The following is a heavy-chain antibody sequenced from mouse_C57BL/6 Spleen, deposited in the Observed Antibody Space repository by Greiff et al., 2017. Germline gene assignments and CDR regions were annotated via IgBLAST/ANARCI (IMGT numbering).Heavy chain of an antibody. D-gene: IGHD2-2*01. CDR1: GYSFTGYY. CDR3: ARGGGYDSVPYAMDY. Sequence: VQLQQSGPELVKPGASVKISCKASGYSFTGYYMNWVKQSPEKSLEWIGEINPSTGGTTYNQKFKAKATLTVDKSSSTAYMQLKSLTSEDSAVFYCARGGGYDSVPYAMDYWGQGTSVTVSS. J-gene: IGHJ4*01. V-gene: IGHV1-42*01. CDR2: INPSTGGT.